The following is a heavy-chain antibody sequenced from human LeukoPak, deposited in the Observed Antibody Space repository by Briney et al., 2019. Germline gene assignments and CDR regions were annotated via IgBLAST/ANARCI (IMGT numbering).Heavy chain of an antibody. D-gene: IGHD3-10*01. CDR3: ARESGITMLRGAHTP. CDR2: ISSSGSTF. Sequence: GGSLRLSCAASGFIFSSYEMYWVRQAPGKGLEWISYISSSGSTFFYADSVEGRFTVSRDNAKNSLYLQMNSLRAEDTALYYCARESGITMLRGAHTPWGQGTLVTVSS. J-gene: IGHJ5*02. CDR1: GFIFSSYE. V-gene: IGHV3-48*03.